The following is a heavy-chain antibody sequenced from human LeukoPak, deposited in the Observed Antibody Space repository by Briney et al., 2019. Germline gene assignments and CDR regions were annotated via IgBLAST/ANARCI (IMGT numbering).Heavy chain of an antibody. D-gene: IGHD3-22*01. CDR1: GGPISSSSYY. CDR2: IYYSGST. CDR3: ARGLYYYDSSGYLTK. V-gene: IGHV4-39*07. Sequence: SETLSLTCTVSGGPISSSSYYWGWIRQPPGKGLEWIGSIYYSGSTYYNPSLKSRVTISVDTSKNQFSLKLSSVTAADTAVYYCARGLYYYDSSGYLTKWGQGTLVTVSS. J-gene: IGHJ4*02.